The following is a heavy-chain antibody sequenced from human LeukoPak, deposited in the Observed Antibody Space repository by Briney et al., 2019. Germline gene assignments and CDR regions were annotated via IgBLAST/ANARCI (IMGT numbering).Heavy chain of an antibody. CDR3: ARRYSSSWYFDY. CDR1: GGSISSYY. V-gene: IGHV4-59*08. Sequence: SETLSLTCTVSGGSISSYYWSWIRQSPGKGLECIGYIYDSGSTNYNPSPKSRVNISIDTSKNQFSLKLTSVTAADTAVYYCARRYSSSWYFDYWGQGTLFTVSS. J-gene: IGHJ4*02. CDR2: IYDSGST. D-gene: IGHD6-13*01.